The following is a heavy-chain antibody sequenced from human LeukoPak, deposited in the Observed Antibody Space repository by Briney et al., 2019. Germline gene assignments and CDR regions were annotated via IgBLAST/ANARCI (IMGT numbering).Heavy chain of an antibody. CDR1: GYTFTSYY. V-gene: IGHV1-46*01. J-gene: IGHJ5*02. Sequence: ASVKVSCKASGYTFTSYYTHWVRQAPGQGLEWMGIINPSGGSTSYAQKFQGRVTMTRDTSTSTVYMELSSLRPEDTAVYFCAKCPLYGDFCANWFDPWGQGTLVTVSS. CDR2: INPSGGST. CDR3: AKCPLYGDFCANWFDP. D-gene: IGHD4-17*01.